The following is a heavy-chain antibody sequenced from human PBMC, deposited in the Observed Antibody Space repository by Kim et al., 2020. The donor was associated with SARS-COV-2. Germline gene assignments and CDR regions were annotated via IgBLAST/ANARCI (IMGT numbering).Heavy chain of an antibody. V-gene: IGHV3-64*01. J-gene: IGHJ4*02. CDR3: ARTTWELLPPFDY. Sequence: YANSGKGRFTISRDNSKNTLYLQMGSLRAEDMAVYYCARTTWELLPPFDYWGQGTLVTVSS. D-gene: IGHD1-26*01.